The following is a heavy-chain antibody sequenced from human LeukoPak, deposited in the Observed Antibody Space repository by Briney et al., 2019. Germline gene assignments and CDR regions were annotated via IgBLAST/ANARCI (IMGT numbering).Heavy chain of an antibody. J-gene: IGHJ6*02. CDR3: ARGWGIEWLRSENRAEGIAAAGIYYGMDV. V-gene: IGHV1-18*01. CDR2: ISAYNGNT. CDR1: GYTFTSYG. D-gene: IGHD6-13*01. Sequence: ASVKVSCKASGYTFTSYGISWVRQAPGQGLEWMGWISAYNGNTNYAQKLQGRVTMTTDTYKSTTYMELRSMRSDDTAVYYCARGWGIEWLRSENRAEGIAAAGIYYGMDVWGQGTTVTVSS.